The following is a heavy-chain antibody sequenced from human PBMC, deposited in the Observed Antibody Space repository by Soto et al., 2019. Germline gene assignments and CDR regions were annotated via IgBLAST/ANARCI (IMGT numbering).Heavy chain of an antibody. CDR3: ARGALRYYDSSGYYKPDAFDI. V-gene: IGHV3-21*01. J-gene: IGHJ3*02. CDR2: MSSSSSYT. Sequence: GGLRLSCADSGFTLSRYWMNWVRQAPLKGLLWGSRMSSSSSYTYYADSVKGRFTISRDNAKNSLYLQMNSLRAEDTAVYYCARGALRYYDSSGYYKPDAFDIWGQGTMVTVSS. CDR1: GFTLSRYW. D-gene: IGHD3-22*01.